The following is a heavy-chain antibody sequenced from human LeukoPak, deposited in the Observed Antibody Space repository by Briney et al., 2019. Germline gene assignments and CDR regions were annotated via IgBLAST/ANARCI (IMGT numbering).Heavy chain of an antibody. J-gene: IGHJ3*02. CDR3: AREGRNNAFDI. D-gene: IGHD1/OR15-1a*01. Sequence: GASVKVSCKASGYTFTSYGISWVRQAPGQGLEWLGWISTYNGNTHYAQKLQGRVTMTTDTSTTTAYMELRSLRSEDTAVYYCAREGRNNAFDIWGQGTMVTVSS. CDR2: ISTYNGNT. V-gene: IGHV1-18*01. CDR1: GYTFTSYG.